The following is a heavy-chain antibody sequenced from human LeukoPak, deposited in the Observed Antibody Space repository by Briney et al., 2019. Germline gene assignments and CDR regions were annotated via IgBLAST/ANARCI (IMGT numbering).Heavy chain of an antibody. J-gene: IGHJ4*02. CDR2: TYYRSKWYN. V-gene: IGHV6-1*01. D-gene: IGHD2-2*01. Sequence: SQTLSLTCAISGDSVFSNSAASNWIRQSPSRGLEWLGRTYYRSKWYNDYAVSVKSRITINPDTSKNQFSLQLNSVTPEDTAVYYCARVGYCSSTSCYIFYYWGQGTLVTVSS. CDR3: ARVGYCSSTSCYIFYY. CDR1: GDSVFSNSAA.